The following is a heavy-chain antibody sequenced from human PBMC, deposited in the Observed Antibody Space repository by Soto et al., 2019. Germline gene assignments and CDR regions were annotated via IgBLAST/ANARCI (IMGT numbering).Heavy chain of an antibody. CDR3: ARVSHYYGSETAGY. D-gene: IGHD3-10*01. J-gene: IGHJ4*02. V-gene: IGHV4-34*01. CDR1: GGSFSGYY. Sequence: SETLSLTCAVYGGSFSGYYWSWIRQPPGKGLEWIGEINHSGSTNYNPSLKSRVTISVDTSKNQFSLKLSSVTAADTAVYYCARVSHYYGSETAGYWGQGTLVTVSS. CDR2: INHSGST.